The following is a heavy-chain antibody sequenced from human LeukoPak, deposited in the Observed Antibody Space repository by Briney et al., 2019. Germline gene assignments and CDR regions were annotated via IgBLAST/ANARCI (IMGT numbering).Heavy chain of an antibody. V-gene: IGHV3-20*04. D-gene: IGHD2-2*01. CDR1: GLTFDDYG. Sequence: PGGSLRLSCVASGLTFDDYGMSWVRQAPGKGLEWVSGINWNGGTTTYADSVKGRFHISSYNSKNTLYLQMNSLRAEDTAVYYCARDSRSVVVPAASRANFDYWGQRALVTVSS. J-gene: IGHJ4*02. CDR2: INWNGGTT. CDR3: ARDSRSVVVPAASRANFDY.